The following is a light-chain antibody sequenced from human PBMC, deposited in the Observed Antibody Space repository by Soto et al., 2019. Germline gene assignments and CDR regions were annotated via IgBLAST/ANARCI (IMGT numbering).Light chain of an antibody. CDR1: ETITRY. CDR2: AAS. CDR3: QQSYSNPLT. Sequence: DIQMTQSPSSLSASVGERVIITCRASETITRYLNWYQSKPGKAPRLLISAASSLQSGVPSRFSGSYSGTDFTLTISGRQPEDCATYYCQQSYSNPLTFGGGTKVEMK. J-gene: IGKJ4*01. V-gene: IGKV1-39*01.